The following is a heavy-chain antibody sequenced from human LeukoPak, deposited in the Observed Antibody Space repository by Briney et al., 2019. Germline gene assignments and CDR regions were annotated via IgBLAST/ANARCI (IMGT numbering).Heavy chain of an antibody. V-gene: IGHV7-4-1*02. CDR2: INTNTGNP. CDR3: ARDSWQYYYYXYGMDV. Sequence: ASVKVSCKASGYTFTSYAMNWVRQAPGQGLEWMGWINTNTGNPTYAQGFTGRFVFSLDTSVSTAYLQISSLKAEDTAVYYCARDSWQYYYYXYGMDVWGQGXTXTXSS. CDR1: GYTFTSYA. J-gene: IGHJ6*02. D-gene: IGHD2-2*01.